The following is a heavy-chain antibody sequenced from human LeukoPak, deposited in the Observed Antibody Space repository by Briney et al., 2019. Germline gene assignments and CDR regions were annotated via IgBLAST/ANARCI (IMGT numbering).Heavy chain of an antibody. CDR1: GYTFTSYD. J-gene: IGHJ4*02. CDR3: ATYDFWSGYPGY. Sequence: GASVKVSCKASGYTFTSYDINWVRQATGQGLEWMGWMNPNSGNTGYAQKFQGRVTMTRNTSISTAYMELSSLRSEDAAVYYCATYDFWSGYPGYWGQGTLVTVSS. V-gene: IGHV1-8*01. CDR2: MNPNSGNT. D-gene: IGHD3-3*01.